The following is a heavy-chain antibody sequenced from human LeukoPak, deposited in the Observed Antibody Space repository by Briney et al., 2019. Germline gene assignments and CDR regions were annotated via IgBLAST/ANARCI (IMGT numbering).Heavy chain of an antibody. CDR2: IFPSGST. CDR3: ARETSAAGSFDC. J-gene: IGHJ4*02. Sequence: GGSLRHSCAASGFTVSRNYMSWVRQAPGKGLEWVSVIFPSGSTYYTDSLKGRFTISRDNSKNTLYLQMNSLRAEDTAVYYCARETSAAGSFDCWGQGTLVTVSS. CDR1: GFTVSRNY. V-gene: IGHV3-53*01. D-gene: IGHD6-13*01.